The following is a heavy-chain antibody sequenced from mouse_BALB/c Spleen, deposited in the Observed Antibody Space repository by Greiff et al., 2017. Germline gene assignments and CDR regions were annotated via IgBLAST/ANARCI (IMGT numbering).Heavy chain of an antibody. CDR1: GYAFTNYL. CDR2: INPGSGGT. Sequence: QVQLKQSGAELVRPGTSVKVSCKASGYAFTNYLIEWVKQRPGQGLEWIGVINPGSGGTNYNEKFKGKATLTADKSSSTAYMQLSSLTSDDSAVYFCARNYDYDIFAYWGQGTLVTVSA. J-gene: IGHJ3*01. CDR3: ARNYDYDIFAY. V-gene: IGHV1-54*01. D-gene: IGHD2-4*01.